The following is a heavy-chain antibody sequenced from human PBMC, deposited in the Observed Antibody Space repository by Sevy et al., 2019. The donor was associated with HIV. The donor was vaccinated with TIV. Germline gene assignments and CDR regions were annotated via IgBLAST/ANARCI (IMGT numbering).Heavy chain of an antibody. V-gene: IGHV4-38-2*02. CDR1: GYSISSGYY. Sequence: SETLSLTCTVSGYSISSGYYWGWIRQPPGKGLEWIGSIYHSGSTYYNPSLKSRVTISVDTSKNQFSLKLSSVTAADTAVYYCAMLLFNLLEMATYDYWGQGTLVTVSS. J-gene: IGHJ4*02. CDR3: AMLLFNLLEMATYDY. CDR2: IYHSGST. D-gene: IGHD3-16*01.